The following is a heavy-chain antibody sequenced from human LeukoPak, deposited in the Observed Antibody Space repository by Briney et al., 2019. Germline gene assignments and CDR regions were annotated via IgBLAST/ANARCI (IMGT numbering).Heavy chain of an antibody. CDR2: ISPSGDIL. CDR3: ARDRDWGAFDA. Sequence: GGSLRLSCAASGFTFSSHGMDWVRQAPGKGLEWVSGISPSGDILYYADSVKGRFTISRDNFKNTLSLEMNSLRVEDTALYYCARDRDWGAFDAWGQGTLVTVSS. V-gene: IGHV3-23*01. CDR1: GFTFSSHG. D-gene: IGHD3/OR15-3a*01. J-gene: IGHJ5*02.